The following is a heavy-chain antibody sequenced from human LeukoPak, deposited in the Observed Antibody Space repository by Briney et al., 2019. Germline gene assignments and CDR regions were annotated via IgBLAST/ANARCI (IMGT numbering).Heavy chain of an antibody. D-gene: IGHD5-12*01. CDR3: ARTSGYRPHAFDI. J-gene: IGHJ3*02. V-gene: IGHV5-51*01. CDR2: IYPGDSDT. Sequence: GESLKISCQGSGYSFTSYWIGWVRQMPGKGLEWMGIIYPGDSDTRYSPSFQGQVTISANKSISTAYLQWSSLKASDTAMYYCARTSGYRPHAFDIWGQGTMVTVSS. CDR1: GYSFTSYW.